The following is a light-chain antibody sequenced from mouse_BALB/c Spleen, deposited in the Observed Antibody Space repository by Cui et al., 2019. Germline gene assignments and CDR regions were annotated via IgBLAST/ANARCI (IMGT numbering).Light chain of an antibody. CDR1: QDIRNY. Sequence: EIQMTQTTSYLHASLGDRVTNSCRASQDIRNYLTWYQQKPDGTVKPLIYYTSILHSGVPSRFSGSGSGTDYSLTISNLEQEDIATYFCQQCNTLPLTFGGGTKLEIK. V-gene: IGKV10-96*01. CDR3: QQCNTLPLT. J-gene: IGKJ1*01. CDR2: YTS.